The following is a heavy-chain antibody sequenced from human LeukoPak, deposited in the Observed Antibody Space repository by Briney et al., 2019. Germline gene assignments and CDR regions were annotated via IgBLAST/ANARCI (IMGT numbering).Heavy chain of an antibody. CDR3: ARATYYDFWSGYGFDI. Sequence: SQTLSLTCTVSLVSISRDYCSWVPQPPGKGLGWSGDIYYSGSTNYKPSLKSRVTISADTATKKFSLKLSSVTAAGTAVYYCARATYYDFWSGYGFDIWGQGTMVTVSS. V-gene: IGHV4-59*01. D-gene: IGHD3-3*01. J-gene: IGHJ3*02. CDR2: IYYSGST. CDR1: LVSISRDY.